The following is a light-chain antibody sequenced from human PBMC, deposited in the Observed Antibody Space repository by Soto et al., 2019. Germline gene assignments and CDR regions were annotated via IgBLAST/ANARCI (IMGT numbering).Light chain of an antibody. CDR1: SNDVGGYNY. CDR2: EVS. Sequence: QSALTQPPYASGSPGQSVTISCTGTSNDVGGYNYVSWFQQHPGKAPKLMIYEVSERPSGVPDRFSGSKSGNTASLTVSGLQAEDEADYYCSSFAGGDILRVFGGGTKLTVL. V-gene: IGLV2-8*01. CDR3: SSFAGGDILRV. J-gene: IGLJ3*02.